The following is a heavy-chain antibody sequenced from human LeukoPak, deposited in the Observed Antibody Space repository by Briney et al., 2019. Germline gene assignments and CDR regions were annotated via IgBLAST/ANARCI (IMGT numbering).Heavy chain of an antibody. J-gene: IGHJ4*02. CDR3: AREYSASEH. V-gene: IGHV1-2*02. CDR1: GYTFVGYY. D-gene: IGHD5-12*01. CDR2: IDPYTGNT. Sequence: GASVKVSCKASGYTFVGYYLHWVRQAPGQGFEWMAWIDPYTGNTHYAQKFQGRITVTRDTSVSTTCMELSWLTSDDTARYYCAREYSASEHWGQGALVAVSS.